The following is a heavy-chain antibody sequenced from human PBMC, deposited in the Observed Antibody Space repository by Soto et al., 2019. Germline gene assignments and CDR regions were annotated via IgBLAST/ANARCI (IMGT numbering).Heavy chain of an antibody. Sequence: QVQLQQWGAGPLRPLETLSLTCGVSGGSFGGYYWAWIRQSPGKGLEWIGEINDRGSINYNPSLKSRVSISVDTSTNHYSLNLRSVTAADTAVYYCARESHDILTGPPWVWYFDLWGRGTLVTVSS. CDR3: ARESHDILTGPPWVWYFDL. V-gene: IGHV4-34*01. J-gene: IGHJ2*01. D-gene: IGHD3-9*01. CDR1: GGSFGGYY. CDR2: INDRGSI.